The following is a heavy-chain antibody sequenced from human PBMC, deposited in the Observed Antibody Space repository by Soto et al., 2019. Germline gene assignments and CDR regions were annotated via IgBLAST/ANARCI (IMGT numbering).Heavy chain of an antibody. CDR1: GFTFSNYW. V-gene: IGHV3-74*01. CDR2: IDSDGSRI. CDR3: AIMIFGLGTDH. D-gene: IGHD3-3*01. Sequence: EVQLVESGGGLVQPGASLRLSCAASGFTFSNYWMHWVRQAPGKGLVWVSRIDSDGSRITYADFVKGRFTISRDNAKKSLYLQMNSLRAEDTAVYYCAIMIFGLGTDHWGQGTLVTVSS. J-gene: IGHJ5*02.